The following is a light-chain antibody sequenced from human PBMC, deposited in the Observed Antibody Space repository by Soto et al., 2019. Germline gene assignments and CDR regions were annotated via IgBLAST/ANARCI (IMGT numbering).Light chain of an antibody. CDR3: QKYDSSRT. J-gene: IGKJ1*01. V-gene: IGKV3-20*01. CDR1: QSVSSRF. CDR2: GAS. Sequence: EIVWTQSPGTMSLSPGERATLSCRAIQSVSSRFLAWYQKKPGQAPRVLIYGASSRATGIPDRFSGSGSGTDFTLIISRLEPEDFAMYYCQKYDSSRTFGQGTKVYMK.